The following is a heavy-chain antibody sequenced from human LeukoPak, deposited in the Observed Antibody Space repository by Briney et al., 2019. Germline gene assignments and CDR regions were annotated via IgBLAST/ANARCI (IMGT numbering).Heavy chain of an antibody. CDR3: ARGLSSYGDPEYYFDC. V-gene: IGHV4-4*07. CDR1: GGSISSYY. J-gene: IGHJ4*02. D-gene: IGHD4-17*01. CDR2: IYTSGST. Sequence: SETLSLTCTVSGGSISSYYWSWIRQPAGKGLEWIGRIYTSGSTNYNPSLKSRVTMSVDTSKNQFSLKLSSVTAADTAVYYYARGLSSYGDPEYYFDCWGQGTLVTVSS.